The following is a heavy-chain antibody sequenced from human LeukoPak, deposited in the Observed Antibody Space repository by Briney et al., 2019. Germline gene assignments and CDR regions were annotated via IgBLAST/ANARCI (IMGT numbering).Heavy chain of an antibody. CDR3: ASSLNYYDSSGYPADNWFDP. V-gene: IGHV4-59*01. CDR1: GGSISSYY. Sequence: SETLSLTCTVSGGSISSYYWSWIRQPPGKGLEWIGYIYYSGSTNYNPSLKSRVTISVDTSKNQFSLKLSSVTAADTAVYYCASSLNYYDSSGYPADNWFDPWGQGTLVTVSS. CDR2: IYYSGST. D-gene: IGHD3-22*01. J-gene: IGHJ5*02.